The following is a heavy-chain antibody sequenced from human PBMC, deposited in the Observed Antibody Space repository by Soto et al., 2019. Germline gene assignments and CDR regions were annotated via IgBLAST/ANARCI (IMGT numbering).Heavy chain of an antibody. CDR3: AGGGSDVTSFGVVMVWFDP. Sequence: SETLSLTCTVSGGSISSGGYYWSWVRQHPGKGLEWIGYIYYSGSTDYNPSLKSRVTISVDTAKNQFSLKLRSVTAADPAVYYCAGGGSDVTSFGVVMVWFDPWGQGTLVTVSS. D-gene: IGHD3-3*01. V-gene: IGHV4-31*03. J-gene: IGHJ5*02. CDR2: IYYSGST. CDR1: GGSISSGGYY.